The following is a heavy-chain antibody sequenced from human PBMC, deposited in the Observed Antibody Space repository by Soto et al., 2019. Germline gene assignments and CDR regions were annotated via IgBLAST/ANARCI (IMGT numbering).Heavy chain of an antibody. CDR1: GYTFTSYG. J-gene: IGHJ3*02. Sequence: QVQLVQSGAEVKKPGASVKVSCKASGYTFTSYGISWVRQAPGQGLEWMGWISAYNGNTNYAQKLQGRVTMTTDTSTRTAYMELRSLRSDDTAVYYCARDVPYLAAAGISAFDIWGQGTMVTVSS. D-gene: IGHD6-13*01. CDR2: ISAYNGNT. V-gene: IGHV1-18*01. CDR3: ARDVPYLAAAGISAFDI.